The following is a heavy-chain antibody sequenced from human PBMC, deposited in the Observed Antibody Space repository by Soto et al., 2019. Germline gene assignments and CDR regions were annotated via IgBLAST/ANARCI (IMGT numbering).Heavy chain of an antibody. V-gene: IGHV3-33*01. CDR1: GFTFSSYG. CDR2: IWYDGSKK. D-gene: IGHD2-2*01. CDR3: ASRSPALDY. Sequence: GGSLRLSCAASGFTFSSYGMHWVRQAPGKGLEWVTVIWYDGSKKYYADFVKGRFTISRDNSKNTLYLQMNSLRADDTAVYYCASRSPALDYWGQGTLVTVSS. J-gene: IGHJ4*02.